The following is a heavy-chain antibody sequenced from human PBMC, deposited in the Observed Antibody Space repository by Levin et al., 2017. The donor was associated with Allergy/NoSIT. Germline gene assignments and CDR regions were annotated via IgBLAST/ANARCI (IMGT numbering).Heavy chain of an antibody. CDR3: TRNAVVTAIPGNDAFDF. CDR1: GFTFSSYS. J-gene: IGHJ3*01. D-gene: IGHD2-21*02. CDR2: ISGSSSYI. Sequence: GESLKISCAASGFTFSSYSMNWVRQAPGKGLEWVSSISGSSSYIYYADSVKGRFTISRDNAKNSLYLQMNSLRADDTPVYYCTRNAVVTAIPGNDAFDFWGQGTMVTVSS. V-gene: IGHV3-21*01.